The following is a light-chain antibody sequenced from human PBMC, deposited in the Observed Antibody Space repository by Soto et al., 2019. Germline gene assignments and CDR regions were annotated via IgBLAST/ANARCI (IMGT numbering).Light chain of an antibody. V-gene: IGLV2-14*01. Sequence: QPASVSGSPGQSITIPCSGRSSDLGGLNYVSWYQQHRGKVPKLIIYKVDNRPSGISDRFSASKSGNTASLTISGLQAEDEAHYYCSSYTTVPAPQWVFAGGTQLTVL. CDR2: KVD. J-gene: IGLJ3*02. CDR3: SSYTTVPAPQWV. CDR1: SSDLGGLNY.